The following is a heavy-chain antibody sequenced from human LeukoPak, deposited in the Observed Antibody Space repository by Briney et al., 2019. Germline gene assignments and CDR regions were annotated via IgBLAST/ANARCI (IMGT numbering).Heavy chain of an antibody. CDR1: GGSISSGSYY. Sequence: SETLSLTCTVSGGSISSGSYYWSWIRQPAGKGLEWIGRIYTSGSTNYNPSLKSRVTISVDTSKNQFSLKLSSVTAADTAVYYCTRGYSSSWYLNWFDPWGQGTLVTVSS. V-gene: IGHV4-61*02. CDR2: IYTSGST. J-gene: IGHJ5*02. CDR3: TRGYSSSWYLNWFDP. D-gene: IGHD6-13*01.